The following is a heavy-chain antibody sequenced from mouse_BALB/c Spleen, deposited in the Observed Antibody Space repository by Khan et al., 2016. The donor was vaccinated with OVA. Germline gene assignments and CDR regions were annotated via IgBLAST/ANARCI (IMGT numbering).Heavy chain of an antibody. CDR1: GDSITSCT. CDR3: ASSYGSWAMDY. D-gene: IGHD1-1*01. Sequence: VQLQESGPSLAKPSQTLSLTCTATGDSITSCTWNWIRKIPGNKLEYLGYITYSGNTHYNTAIESRISVTPYTSEIQYYLPLNSVTTEDTATYCCASSYGSWAMDYCCERASVAVSS. J-gene: IGHJ4*01. V-gene: IGHV3-8*02. CDR2: ITYSGNT.